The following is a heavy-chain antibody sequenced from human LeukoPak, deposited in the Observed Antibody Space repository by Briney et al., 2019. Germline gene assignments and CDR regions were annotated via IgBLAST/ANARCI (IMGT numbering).Heavy chain of an antibody. Sequence: PGGSLRLSCAASGFTFSSYGMHWVRQAPGKGLEWVAFIRYDGSNKYYADSVKVRFTISRDNAKNSLYLQMNSLRAEDTAVYYCARDRADYVWGSYRAHDAFDIWGQGTMVTVSS. V-gene: IGHV3-30*02. CDR2: IRYDGSNK. D-gene: IGHD3-16*02. CDR1: GFTFSSYG. J-gene: IGHJ3*02. CDR3: ARDRADYVWGSYRAHDAFDI.